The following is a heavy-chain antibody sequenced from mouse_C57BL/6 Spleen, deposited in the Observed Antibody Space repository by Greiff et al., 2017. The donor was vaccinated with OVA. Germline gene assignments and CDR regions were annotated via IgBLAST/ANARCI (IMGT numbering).Heavy chain of an antibody. CDR1: GHTFTSYW. CDR2: IDPSDSYT. D-gene: IGHD3-2*02. V-gene: IGHV1-50*01. J-gene: IGHJ4*01. Sequence: VQLQQPGAELVKPGASVKLSCKASGHTFTSYWMQWVKQRPGQGLEWIGEIDPSDSYTNYNQKFKGKATLTVDTSSSTAYMQLSSLTSEDSAVYYCARQLRLRYYAMDYWGQGTSVTVSS. CDR3: ARQLRLRYYAMDY.